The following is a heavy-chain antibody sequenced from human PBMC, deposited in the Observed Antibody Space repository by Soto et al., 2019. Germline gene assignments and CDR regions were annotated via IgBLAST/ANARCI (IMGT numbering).Heavy chain of an antibody. D-gene: IGHD2-15*01. V-gene: IGHV3-48*02. CDR2: ISSSSTI. J-gene: IGHJ6*02. CDR1: GFTFSSYS. CDR3: ARDKRGAVVVVDWYYYYGMDV. Sequence: PGGSLRLSCAASGFTFSSYSMNWVRQAPGKGLEWVSYISSSSTIYYADSVKGRFTISRDNAKNSLYLQMNSLRDEDTAVYYCARDKRGAVVVVDWYYYYGMDVWGQGTTVTVSS.